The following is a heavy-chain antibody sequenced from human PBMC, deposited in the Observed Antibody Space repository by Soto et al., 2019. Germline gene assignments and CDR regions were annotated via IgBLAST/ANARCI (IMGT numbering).Heavy chain of an antibody. CDR1: GGSFSGYY. D-gene: IGHD3-10*01. Sequence: SETLSLTCAVYGGSFSGYYWSWIRQPPGKGLEWIGEINHSGSTNYNPSLKSRVTISVDTSKNQFSLKLSSVTAADTAVYYCARDFRSMVRGVIINWFDPWGQGTLVTVSS. J-gene: IGHJ5*02. V-gene: IGHV4-34*01. CDR3: ARDFRSMVRGVIINWFDP. CDR2: INHSGST.